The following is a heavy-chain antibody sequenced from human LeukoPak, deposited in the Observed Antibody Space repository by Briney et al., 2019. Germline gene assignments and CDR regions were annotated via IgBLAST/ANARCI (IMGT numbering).Heavy chain of an antibody. D-gene: IGHD3-22*01. J-gene: IGHJ4*02. CDR1: GFTFSSYS. CDR2: ISSSSSTI. CDR3: ASMDYYDSSLDY. Sequence: PGGSLRLSCAASGFTFSSYSMNWVRQAPGKGLEWVSYISSSSSTIYYADSVKGRFTISRDNAKNSLYLQMNSLRAEDTAVYYCASMDYYDSSLDYWAREPWSPSPQ. V-gene: IGHV3-48*01.